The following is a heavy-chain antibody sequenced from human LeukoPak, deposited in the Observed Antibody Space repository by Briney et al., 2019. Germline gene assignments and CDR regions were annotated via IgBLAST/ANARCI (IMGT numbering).Heavy chain of an antibody. D-gene: IGHD3-10*01. CDR2: ISYDGSNK. CDR3: ARDPPLRGVLFDY. Sequence: GGSLRLSCAASGFIFSSYAMSWVRQAPGKGLEWVAVISYDGSNKYYADSVKGRFTISRDNSKNTLYLQMNSLRAEDTAVYYCARDPPLRGVLFDYWGQGTLVTVSS. V-gene: IGHV3-30-3*01. CDR1: GFIFSSYA. J-gene: IGHJ4*02.